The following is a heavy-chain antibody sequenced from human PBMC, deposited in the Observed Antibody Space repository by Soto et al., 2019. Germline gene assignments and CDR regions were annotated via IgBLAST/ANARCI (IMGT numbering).Heavy chain of an antibody. D-gene: IGHD3-10*01. Sequence: PGESLKISCKGSGYSFTSYWISWVRQMPGKGLEWMGRIDPGDSYTNYSPSFQGHVTISADKSISTAYLQWSSLKASDTAMYYCASWGLLWFGENGGYYYGMDVWGQGTTVTVSS. J-gene: IGHJ6*02. CDR2: IDPGDSYT. CDR1: GYSFTSYW. V-gene: IGHV5-10-1*01. CDR3: ASWGLLWFGENGGYYYGMDV.